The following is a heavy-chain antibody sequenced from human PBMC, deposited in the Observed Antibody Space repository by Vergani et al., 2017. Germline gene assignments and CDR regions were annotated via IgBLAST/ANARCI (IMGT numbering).Heavy chain of an antibody. Sequence: EVRLLESGGGLVQPGGSLRLSCAASGFRVTTYYMSWVRQAPGKGLEWVSVIKSDGRTSYAESVRGRFTISRDASRNAVYPQMNILRVEDTGVYYCTRSECSGTTCYGHYFDLWGHGILVTVSS. D-gene: IGHD2-15*01. CDR3: TRSECSGTTCYGHYFDL. CDR2: IKSDGRT. CDR1: GFRVTTYY. J-gene: IGHJ4*01. V-gene: IGHV3-66*02.